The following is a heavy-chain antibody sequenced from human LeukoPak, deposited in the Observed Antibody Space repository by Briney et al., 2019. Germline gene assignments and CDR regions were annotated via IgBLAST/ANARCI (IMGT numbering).Heavy chain of an antibody. CDR1: GYTLTELS. D-gene: IGHD6-13*01. CDR2: FDPEDGET. V-gene: IGHV1-24*01. J-gene: IGHJ6*02. Sequence: GASVKVSFKVSGYTLTELSMHWVRQAPGKGLEWMGGFDPEDGETIYAQKFQGRVTITEDTSTDTAYMELSSLRSEDTAVYYCATRRYSGSWYYYYYGMDVWGQGTTVTVSS. CDR3: ATRRYSGSWYYYYYGMDV.